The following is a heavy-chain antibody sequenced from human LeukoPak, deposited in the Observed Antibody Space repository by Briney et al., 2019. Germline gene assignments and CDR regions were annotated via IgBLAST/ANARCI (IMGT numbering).Heavy chain of an antibody. V-gene: IGHV4-34*01. J-gene: IGHJ4*02. CDR3: ARFMSGWYSDY. CDR2: INHSGST. CDR1: GGSFSGYY. D-gene: IGHD6-19*01. Sequence: PSETLSLTRAVYGGSFSGYYWSWIRQPPGKGLEWIGEINHSGSTNYNPSLKSRVTFSVDTSKNQFSLKLSSVTAADTAVYYCARFMSGWYSDYWGQGALVTVSS.